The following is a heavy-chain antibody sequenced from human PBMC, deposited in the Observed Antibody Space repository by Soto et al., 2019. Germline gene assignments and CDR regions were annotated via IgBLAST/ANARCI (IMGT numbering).Heavy chain of an antibody. CDR2: ISSSSSYI. D-gene: IGHD1-26*01. J-gene: IGHJ4*02. V-gene: IGHV3-21*01. CDR3: ARDPGIVGAPYDFDY. Sequence: EVQLVESGGGLVKPGGSLRLSCAASGFTFSSYSMNWVRQAPGKGLEWVSSISSSSSYIYYADSVKGRFTISRDNAKNSLYLQMNSLRAEDTAVYYCARDPGIVGAPYDFDYWGQGTLVTVSS. CDR1: GFTFSSYS.